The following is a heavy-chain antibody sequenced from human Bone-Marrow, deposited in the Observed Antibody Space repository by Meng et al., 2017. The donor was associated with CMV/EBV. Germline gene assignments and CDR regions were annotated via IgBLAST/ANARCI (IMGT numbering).Heavy chain of an antibody. V-gene: IGHV3-7*01. CDR2: IKQDGSEK. D-gene: IGHD2-2*01. Sequence: GESLKISCAASGFNFRTYWMSWVRQAPGKGLEWVANIKQDGSEKYYVDFVKGRFTISRDNAKHSLYLQMNSLRAEDTAVYYCASHIVVPAAFPLFDIWGQGTMVTVSS. CDR1: GFNFRTYW. J-gene: IGHJ3*02. CDR3: ASHIVVPAAFPLFDI.